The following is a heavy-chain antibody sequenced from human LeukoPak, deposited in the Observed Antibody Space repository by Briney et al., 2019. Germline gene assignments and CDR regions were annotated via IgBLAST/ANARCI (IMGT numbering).Heavy chain of an antibody. Sequence: PSETLSLTCTVSVGSISSSSYYWGWIRQPPGKGLEWIGSIYYSGSTYYNPSLKSRVTISVDTPKNQFSLKLIAVTAADTAVYYCARHRAYYYYYMDVWGKGTTVTVSS. J-gene: IGHJ6*03. CDR1: VGSISSSSYY. CDR3: ARHRAYYYYYMDV. CDR2: IYYSGST. V-gene: IGHV4-39*01. D-gene: IGHD3-10*01.